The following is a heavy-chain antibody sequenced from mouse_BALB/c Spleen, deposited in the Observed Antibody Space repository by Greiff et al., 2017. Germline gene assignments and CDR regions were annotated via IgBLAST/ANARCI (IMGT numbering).Heavy chain of an antibody. CDR2: ISSGGST. D-gene: IGHD2-4*01. Sequence: EVMLVESGGGLVKPGGSLKLSCAASGFTFSSYAMSWVRQTPEKRLEWVASISSGGSTYYPDSVKGRFTISRDNARNILYLQMSSLRSEDTAMYYCARGRDMITTWYFDVWGAGTTVTVSS. V-gene: IGHV5-6-5*01. J-gene: IGHJ1*01. CDR1: GFTFSSYA. CDR3: ARGRDMITTWYFDV.